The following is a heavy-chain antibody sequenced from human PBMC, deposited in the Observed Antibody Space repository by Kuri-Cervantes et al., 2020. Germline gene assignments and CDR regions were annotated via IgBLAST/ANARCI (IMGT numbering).Heavy chain of an antibody. J-gene: IGHJ6*02. V-gene: IGHV1-18*01. CDR3: ASSYSSSWYSSIRSYYYYYYGMDV. CDR1: GYTFTSYG. Sequence: ASVKVSCKASGYTFTSYGISWVRQAPGQGLEWMGWISAYNGNTNYAQKLQGRVTMTRNTSISTAYMELSSLRSEDTAVYYCASSYSSSWYSSIRSYYYYYYGMDVWGQGTTVTVSS. D-gene: IGHD6-13*01. CDR2: ISAYNGNT.